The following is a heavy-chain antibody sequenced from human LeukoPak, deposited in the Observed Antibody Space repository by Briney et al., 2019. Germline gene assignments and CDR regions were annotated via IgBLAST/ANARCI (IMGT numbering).Heavy chain of an antibody. J-gene: IGHJ3*02. CDR1: GYTFTSYG. CDR2: INVYNGNT. CDR3: ARAGYYYDSSGHHAFDI. V-gene: IGHV1-18*01. D-gene: IGHD3-22*01. Sequence: ASVKVSCKASGYTFTSYGISWVRQAPGQGLERMGWINVYNGNTNYAQKLQGRVTMTTDTSTRTAYMEMRSLRSDDTAVYYCARAGYYYDSSGHHAFDIWGQGTMVTVSS.